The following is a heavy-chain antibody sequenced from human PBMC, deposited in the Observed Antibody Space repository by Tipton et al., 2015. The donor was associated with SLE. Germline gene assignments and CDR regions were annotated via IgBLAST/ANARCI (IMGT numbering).Heavy chain of an antibody. CDR3: ARGRSSSSPNYFYYYMDV. V-gene: IGHV3-48*03. Sequence: GSLRLSCAASGFTFSSYEMNWVRQAPGKGLEWVSYISSSGSTIYYADSVKGRFIISRDNAKNSLSLQMDSLRAEDTAVYYCARGRSSSSPNYFYYYMDVWGKGTTVTVSS. CDR2: ISSSGSTI. D-gene: IGHD6-6*01. J-gene: IGHJ6*03. CDR1: GFTFSSYE.